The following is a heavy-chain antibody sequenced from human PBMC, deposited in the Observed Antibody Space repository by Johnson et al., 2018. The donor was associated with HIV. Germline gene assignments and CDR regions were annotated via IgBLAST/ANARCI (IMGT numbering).Heavy chain of an antibody. J-gene: IGHJ3*02. D-gene: IGHD7-27*01. CDR2: IYSSGST. Sequence: VQLVESGGGLIQPGGSLRVSCAASGFSVSGNYMSWVRQAPGKGLEWVSVIYSSGSTYYTDAVKGRFTTSRDNSKNSLYLQMNSLTAEDTALYYCARDPTTHNSRLTGDFGAFDIWGQGTMVTVSS. V-gene: IGHV3-53*01. CDR3: ARDPTTHNSRLTGDFGAFDI. CDR1: GFSVSGNY.